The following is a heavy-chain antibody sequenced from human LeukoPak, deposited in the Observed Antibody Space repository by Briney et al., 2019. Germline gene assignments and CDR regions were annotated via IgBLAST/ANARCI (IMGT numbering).Heavy chain of an antibody. CDR2: LDSSGST. V-gene: IGHV4-39*01. D-gene: IGHD4-23*01. Sequence: NASETLSLTCTVSGGSISSRSDYWGWIRQTPGKGLEWIGNLDSSGSTYYNPSLKSRVTISVGTSKNQFSLNLRSVTAADTAIYFCSRSHDYGGLYFYCYMDVWGKGTTVTVSS. J-gene: IGHJ6*03. CDR1: GGSISSRSDY. CDR3: SRSHDYGGLYFYCYMDV.